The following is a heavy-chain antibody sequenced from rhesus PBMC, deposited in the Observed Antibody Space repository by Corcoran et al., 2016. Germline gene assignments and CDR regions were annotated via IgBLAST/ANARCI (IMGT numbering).Heavy chain of an antibody. CDR2: LSEGGGST. D-gene: IGHD6-31*01. CDR1: GFTFSDYY. Sequence: EVQLVESGGGLAKPGESLRRSCAASGFTFSDYYMDWVRQAPGKGLEWVSRLSEGGGSTWYADSVKARFIISRENAKNTLYLQMNSLRVEDTAVYYCARGSSGNRFDVWGPGVQVTVSS. CDR3: ARGSSGNRFDV. V-gene: IGHV3-178*01. J-gene: IGHJ5-1*01.